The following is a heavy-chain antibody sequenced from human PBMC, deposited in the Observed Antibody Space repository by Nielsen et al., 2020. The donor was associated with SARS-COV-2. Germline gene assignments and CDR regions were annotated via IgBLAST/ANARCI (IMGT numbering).Heavy chain of an antibody. CDR2: INHSGST. V-gene: IGHV4-4*02. CDR3: ARGQKRYYYYYYGMDV. J-gene: IGHJ6*02. Sequence: SETLSLTCTVSGGSISSSNWWSWVRQPPGKGLEWIGEINHSGSTNYNPSLKSRVTISVDTSKNQFSLKLSSVTAADTAVYYCARGQKRYYYYYYGMDVWGQGTTVTVSS. CDR1: GGSISSSNW.